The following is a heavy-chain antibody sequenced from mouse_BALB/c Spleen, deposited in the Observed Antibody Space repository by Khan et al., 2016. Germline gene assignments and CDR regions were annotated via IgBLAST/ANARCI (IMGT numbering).Heavy chain of an antibody. J-gene: IGHJ4*01. CDR3: ARSDYGDKDAMDY. Sequence: EVQLVESGPGLVKPSQSLSLTCTVTGYSITSDYAWNWIRQFPGNRLEWMGYISYSGSTSYNPSLKSRLSITRDTSKNQFFLQLNSVTSEDTATYYCARSDYGDKDAMDYWGQGTSVTVSS. CDR1: GYSITSDYA. CDR2: ISYSGST. D-gene: IGHD1-1*01. V-gene: IGHV3-2*02.